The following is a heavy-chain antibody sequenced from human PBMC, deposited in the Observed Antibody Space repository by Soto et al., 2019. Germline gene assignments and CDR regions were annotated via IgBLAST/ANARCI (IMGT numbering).Heavy chain of an antibody. D-gene: IGHD2-15*01. J-gene: IGHJ6*02. CDR2: IDPSDSYT. CDR3: ARRKSRYSDYYYYYGMGV. Sequence: GESLKISCKGSGYSFTSYWISWVRQMPGKGLEWMGRIDPSDSYTNYSPSFQGHVTISADKSISTAYLQWSSLKASDTAMYYCARRKSRYSDYYYYYGMGVWGQGTTVTVSS. CDR1: GYSFTSYW. V-gene: IGHV5-10-1*01.